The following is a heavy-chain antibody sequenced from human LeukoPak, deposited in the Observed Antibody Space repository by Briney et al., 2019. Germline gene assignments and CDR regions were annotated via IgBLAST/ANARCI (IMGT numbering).Heavy chain of an antibody. CDR3: AKDLGSRGLGTTLIN. V-gene: IGHV3-23*01. D-gene: IGHD1/OR15-1a*01. CDR2: ISDRGDRM. Sequence: QPGGSLRLSCVASGFTFSDYAMTWFRRAPGKGLECVSGISDRGDRMDYADSVKGRFTISRDNSKYTLYLQIHSLKVEDTAIYFCAKDLGSRGLGTTLINWGQGTLVTVSS. CDR1: GFTFSDYA. J-gene: IGHJ4*02.